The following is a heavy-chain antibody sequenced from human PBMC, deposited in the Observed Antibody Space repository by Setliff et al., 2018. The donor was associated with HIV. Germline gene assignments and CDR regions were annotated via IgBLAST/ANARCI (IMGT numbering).Heavy chain of an antibody. V-gene: IGHV1-3*01. D-gene: IGHD1-26*01. CDR2: INAGNGIT. J-gene: IGHJ5*02. CDR3: ARPVGAMGFDP. CDR1: GYTFSTYA. Sequence: EASVKVSCKASGYTFSTYAIHWVRQAPGQRLEWMGWINAGNGITKYSQKLQGRVTFTRDTFASTAYMELSSLRSEDTAVYYCARPVGAMGFDPWGQGTLVTVSS.